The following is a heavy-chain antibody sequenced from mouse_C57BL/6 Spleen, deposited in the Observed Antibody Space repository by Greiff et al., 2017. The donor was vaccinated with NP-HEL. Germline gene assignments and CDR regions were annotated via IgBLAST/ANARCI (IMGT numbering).Heavy chain of an antibody. CDR1: GFTFSSYA. D-gene: IGHD2-5*01. CDR3: ARDPCYSNSAWFAY. Sequence: EVMLVESGGGLVKPGGSLKLSCAASGFTFSSYAMSWVRQTPEKRLEWVATISDGGSYTYYPDNVKGRFTISRDNAKNNLYLQMSHLKSEDTAMYYCARDPCYSNSAWFAYWGQGTLVTVSA. CDR2: ISDGGSYT. V-gene: IGHV5-4*01. J-gene: IGHJ3*01.